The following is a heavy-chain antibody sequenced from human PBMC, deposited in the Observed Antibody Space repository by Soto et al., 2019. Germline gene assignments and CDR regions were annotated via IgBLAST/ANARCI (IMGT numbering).Heavy chain of an antibody. CDR3: ARVGFYDSSGYSYYYYGMDV. D-gene: IGHD3-22*01. Sequence: ASVKVSCKASGCTFTSYGISWVRQAPGQGLEWMGWISAYNGNTNYAQKLQGRVTMTTDTSTSTAYMELRSLRSDDTAVYYCARVGFYDSSGYSYYYYGMDVWGQGTTVTVSS. CDR1: GCTFTSYG. V-gene: IGHV1-18*01. J-gene: IGHJ6*02. CDR2: ISAYNGNT.